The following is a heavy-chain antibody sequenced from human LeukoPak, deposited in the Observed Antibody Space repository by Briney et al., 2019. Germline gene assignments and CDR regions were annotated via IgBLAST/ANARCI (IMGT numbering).Heavy chain of an antibody. CDR1: GFTFTDYY. CDR2: IHPKSGGT. V-gene: IGHV1-2*02. J-gene: IGHJ4*02. Sequence: GASVNVSFKASGFTFTDYYIHWVRQAPGQGLEGMGSIHPKSGGTKYAQKFQGRVTVTRDTSISATYMELSRLTSDDRAVYYCARDPPAAGSTEFDFWGQGTLVTVSS. D-gene: IGHD6-13*01. CDR3: ARDPPAAGSTEFDF.